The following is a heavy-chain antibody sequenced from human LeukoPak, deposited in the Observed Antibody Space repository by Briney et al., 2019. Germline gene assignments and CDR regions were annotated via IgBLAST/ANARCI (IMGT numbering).Heavy chain of an antibody. D-gene: IGHD4-17*01. J-gene: IGHJ4*02. CDR3: ASFNYGDYVLLIDY. CDR2: IYHSGST. V-gene: IGHV4-38-2*02. Sequence: PSETLSLTCTVSGYSISSGYYWGWIRQPPGKGLEWIGSIYHSGSTYHNPSLKSRVTISVDTSKNQFSLKLSSVTAADTAVYYCASFNYGDYVLLIDYWGQGTLVTVSS. CDR1: GYSISSGYY.